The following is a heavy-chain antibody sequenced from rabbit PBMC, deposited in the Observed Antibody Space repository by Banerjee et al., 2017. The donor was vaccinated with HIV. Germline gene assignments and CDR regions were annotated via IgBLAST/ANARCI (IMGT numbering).Heavy chain of an antibody. CDR3: ARDLASIGDYWILDL. D-gene: IGHD1-1*01. CDR1: GFDLSHYYY. CDR2: IYIGSGST. J-gene: IGHJ6*01. Sequence: QEQLEESGGDLVKPEGSLTLTCTASGFDLSHYYYMCWVRQAPGKGLEWIACIYIGSGSTYYASWAKGRFTISKTSSTTVALQMTSLTAADTATYFCARDLASIGDYWILDLWGPGTLVTVS. V-gene: IGHV1S45*01.